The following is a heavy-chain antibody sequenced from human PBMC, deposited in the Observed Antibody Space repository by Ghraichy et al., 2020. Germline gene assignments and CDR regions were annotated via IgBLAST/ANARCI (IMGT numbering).Heavy chain of an antibody. V-gene: IGHV3-33*01. CDR1: GFTFSSYG. Sequence: GGSLRLSCAASGFTFSSYGMHWVRQAPGKGLEWVAVIWYDGSNKYYADSVKGRFTISRDNSKNTLYLQMNSLRAEDTAVYYCARGVHSSGWYYEYFQHWGQGTLVTVSS. J-gene: IGHJ1*01. CDR3: ARGVHSSGWYYEYFQH. CDR2: IWYDGSNK. D-gene: IGHD6-19*01.